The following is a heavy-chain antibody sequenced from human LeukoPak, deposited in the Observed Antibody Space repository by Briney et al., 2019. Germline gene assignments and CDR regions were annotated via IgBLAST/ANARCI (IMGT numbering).Heavy chain of an antibody. CDR2: INPNSGGT. J-gene: IGHJ4*02. Sequence: GASVKVSCKASGYTFTGYYMHWVRQAPGQGLEWMGWINPNSGGTNYAQKFQGWVTMTRDTFISTAYMELSGLRSDDTAVYYCARAAMGNFDYWGQGTLVTVSS. D-gene: IGHD5-18*01. CDR3: ARAAMGNFDY. CDR1: GYTFTGYY. V-gene: IGHV1-2*04.